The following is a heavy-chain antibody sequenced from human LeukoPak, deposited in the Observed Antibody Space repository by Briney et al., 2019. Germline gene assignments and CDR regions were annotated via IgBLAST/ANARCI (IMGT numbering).Heavy chain of an antibody. D-gene: IGHD2-2*01. V-gene: IGHV4-34*01. CDR3: ARPAYCSSTSLVFDY. J-gene: IGHJ4*02. CDR1: GGSFSGYY. Sequence: SETLSLTCAVYGGSFSGYYWSWIRQPPGKGLEWIGEINHSGSTNYNPSLKSRVTISVDTSKNQFSLELSSVTAADTAVYYCARPAYCSSTSLVFDYWGQGTLVTVSS. CDR2: INHSGST.